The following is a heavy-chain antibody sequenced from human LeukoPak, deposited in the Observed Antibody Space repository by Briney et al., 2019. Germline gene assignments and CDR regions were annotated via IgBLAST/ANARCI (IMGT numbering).Heavy chain of an antibody. V-gene: IGHV4-59*08. CDR3: ARGNSGGNSLYFAY. CDR1: GGSISRYY. D-gene: IGHD4-23*01. Sequence: SETLSLTCTVSGGSISRYYWSWIRQPPGKGLEWMGYIYYSGSTNYNPSLKSRVTISVDTSKNQFSLKLRSVTAPDMAVYHCARGNSGGNSLYFAYWGQGTLVTVSS. CDR2: IYYSGST. J-gene: IGHJ4*02.